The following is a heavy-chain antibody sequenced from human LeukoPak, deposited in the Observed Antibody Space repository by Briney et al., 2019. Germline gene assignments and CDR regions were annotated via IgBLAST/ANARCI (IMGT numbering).Heavy chain of an antibody. CDR3: ARDWGGDGPLDAFDI. D-gene: IGHD2-21*02. CDR2: IYHSGST. J-gene: IGHJ3*02. CDR1: GYSISSGYY. Sequence: SETLSLTCTVSGYSISSGYYWGWIRQPPGKGLEWIGSIYHSGSTYYNPSLKSRVTISVDTSKNQFSLKLSSVTAADTAVYYCARDWGGDGPLDAFDIWGQGTMVTVSS. V-gene: IGHV4-38-2*02.